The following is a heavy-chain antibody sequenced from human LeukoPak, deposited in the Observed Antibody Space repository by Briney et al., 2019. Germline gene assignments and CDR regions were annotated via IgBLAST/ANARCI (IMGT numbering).Heavy chain of an antibody. J-gene: IGHJ5*02. Sequence: ASVKVPRKASGYTFTGYYMHWVRQAPGQGLEWMGWINPNSGGTNYAQKFQGRVTMTRDTSISTAYMELSRLRSDDTAVYYCARDTAMVTYWFDPWGQGTLVTVSS. V-gene: IGHV1-2*02. CDR2: INPNSGGT. D-gene: IGHD5-18*01. CDR1: GYTFTGYY. CDR3: ARDTAMVTYWFDP.